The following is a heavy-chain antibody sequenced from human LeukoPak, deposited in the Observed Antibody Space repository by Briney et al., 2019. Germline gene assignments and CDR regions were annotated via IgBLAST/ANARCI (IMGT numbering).Heavy chain of an antibody. CDR1: GFTFSSYG. Sequence: GGSLRLSCAASGFTFSSYGMHWVRQAPGKGLEWVAFIRYDGSNKYYADSVKGRFTISRDNSKNTLYLQMNSLRAEDTAVYYCARGKRGYSYGSAHAFDIWGQGTMVTVSS. D-gene: IGHD5-18*01. V-gene: IGHV3-30*02. CDR3: ARGKRGYSYGSAHAFDI. CDR2: IRYDGSNK. J-gene: IGHJ3*02.